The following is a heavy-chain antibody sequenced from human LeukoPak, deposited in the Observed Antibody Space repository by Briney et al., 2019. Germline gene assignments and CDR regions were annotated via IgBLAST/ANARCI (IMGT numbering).Heavy chain of an antibody. J-gene: IGHJ3*02. V-gene: IGHV3-23*01. Sequence: LSGGSLRLSCAASGFTFSSYAMSWVRQAPGKGLEWVSAISGSGGSTYYADSVKGRFTISRDNSKNTLYLQMNSLRAEDTAVYYCAKVLSGFYAFDIWGQGTMVTVSS. CDR1: GFTFSSYA. CDR3: AKVLSGFYAFDI. CDR2: ISGSGGST. D-gene: IGHD3-22*01.